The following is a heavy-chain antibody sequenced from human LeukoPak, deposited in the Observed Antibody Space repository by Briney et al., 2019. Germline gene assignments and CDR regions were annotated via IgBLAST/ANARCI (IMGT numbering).Heavy chain of an antibody. D-gene: IGHD3-10*01. V-gene: IGHV3-30*04. Sequence: GGSLRLSCAASGFTFSSYAMHWVRQAPGKGLEWVAVISYDGSNKYYADSVKGRFTISRDNSKNTLYLQMNSLRAEDTAVYYCAGENGGPFDYWGQGTLVTVSS. CDR3: AGENGGPFDY. CDR2: ISYDGSNK. J-gene: IGHJ4*02. CDR1: GFTFSSYA.